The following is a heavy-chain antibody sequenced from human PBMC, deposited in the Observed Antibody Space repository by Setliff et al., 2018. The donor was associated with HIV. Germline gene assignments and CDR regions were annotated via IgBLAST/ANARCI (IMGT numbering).Heavy chain of an antibody. CDR1: GYSISSNDW. CDR2: IYHSGST. V-gene: IGHV4-38-2*01. CDR3: ARVAGSHYFDY. Sequence: PSETLSLTCVVSGYSISSNDWWGWIRQPPGKGLEWIGSIYHSGSTNYNPSLKSRVTISVDTSKNQFSLKLSSVTAADTAVYYCARVAGSHYFDYWGQGTLVTVSS. D-gene: IGHD5-12*01. J-gene: IGHJ4*02.